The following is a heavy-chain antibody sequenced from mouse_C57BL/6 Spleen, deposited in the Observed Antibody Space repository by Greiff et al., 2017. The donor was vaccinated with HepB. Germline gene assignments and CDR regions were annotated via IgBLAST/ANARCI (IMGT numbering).Heavy chain of an antibody. CDR3: ARRPYYGSSSYFDV. CDR2: IYPGSGST. Sequence: QVQLQQPGAELVKPGASVKMSCTASGYTFTSYWITWVKQRPGQGLEWIGDIYPGSGSTNYNEKFKSKATLTVDTSSSTAYMQLSSLTSEDSAVYYCARRPYYGSSSYFDVWGTGTTVTVSS. D-gene: IGHD1-1*01. J-gene: IGHJ1*03. CDR1: GYTFTSYW. V-gene: IGHV1-55*01.